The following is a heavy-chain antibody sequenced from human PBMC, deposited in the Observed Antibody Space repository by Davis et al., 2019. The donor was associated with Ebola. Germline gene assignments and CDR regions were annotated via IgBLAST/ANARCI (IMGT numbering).Heavy chain of an antibody. V-gene: IGHV4-34*01. D-gene: IGHD3-3*01. CDR2: INHSGST. Sequence: SETLSLTCAVYGGSFSGYYWSWIRQPPGKGLEWIGEINHSGSTNYNPSLTSRVTISVDTSQNQFSLKLSSVTAADTAVYYCARGRRRFLEWLNWFDPWGQGTLVTVSS. CDR3: ARGRRRFLEWLNWFDP. CDR1: GGSFSGYY. J-gene: IGHJ5*02.